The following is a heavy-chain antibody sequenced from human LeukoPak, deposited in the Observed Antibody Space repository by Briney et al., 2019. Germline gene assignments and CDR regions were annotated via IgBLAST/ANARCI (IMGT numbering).Heavy chain of an antibody. CDR2: ISDDGRHK. D-gene: IGHD6-13*01. Sequence: GRSPRLSCAASGFTFNNYGIHYVRQAPGKGLEWVAVISDDGRHKNYADSVKGRFTISRDNSNNTLYLQMNSLRVEDTGVYYCAKDRETTASGTFDYWGQGTLVTVSS. J-gene: IGHJ4*02. V-gene: IGHV3-30*18. CDR1: GFTFNNYG. CDR3: AKDRETTASGTFDY.